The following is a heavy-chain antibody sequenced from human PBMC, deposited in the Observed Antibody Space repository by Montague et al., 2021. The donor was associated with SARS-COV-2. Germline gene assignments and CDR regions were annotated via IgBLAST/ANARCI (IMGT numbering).Heavy chain of an antibody. Sequence: TLSLTCTVSGGSISGDNYYWTWIRQHPGKGLEWIAYIYYTGSTYYKPSLQSRLRTSLDTSKNQFSLTLTSVTPADTAIYYCARNRGWGSRGAGYIDLWGRGTLVTVSS. CDR3: ARNRGWGSRGAGYIDL. D-gene: IGHD7-27*01. J-gene: IGHJ2*01. CDR2: IYYTGST. V-gene: IGHV4-31*03. CDR1: GGSISGDNYY.